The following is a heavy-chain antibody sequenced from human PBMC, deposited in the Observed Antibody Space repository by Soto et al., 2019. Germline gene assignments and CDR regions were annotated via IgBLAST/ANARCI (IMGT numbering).Heavy chain of an antibody. CDR3: ARHSGSYSRRDYYFDY. V-gene: IGHV3-33*01. D-gene: IGHD1-26*01. CDR1: GFTFSSYG. CDR2: IWYDGSNK. Sequence: PGGSLRLSCAASGFTFSSYGMHWVRQAPGKGLEWVAVIWYDGSNKYYADSVKGRFTISRDNSKNTLYLQMNSLRAEDTAVYYCARHSGSYSRRDYYFDYWGQGTLVTVSS. J-gene: IGHJ4*02.